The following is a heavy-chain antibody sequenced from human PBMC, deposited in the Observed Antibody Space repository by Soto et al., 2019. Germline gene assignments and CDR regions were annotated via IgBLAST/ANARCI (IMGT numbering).Heavy chain of an antibody. CDR3: AKSLVAGTMFMHY. J-gene: IGHJ4*02. D-gene: IGHD1-7*01. CDR2: ISYDGSNK. V-gene: IGHV3-30*18. Sequence: GGSLRLSCAASGFTFSSYGMHWVRQAPGKGLEWVAVISYDGSNKYYADSVKGRFTISRDNSKNTLYLQMNSLRAEDTAVYYCAKSLVAGTMFMHYWGQGTLVTVSS. CDR1: GFTFSSYG.